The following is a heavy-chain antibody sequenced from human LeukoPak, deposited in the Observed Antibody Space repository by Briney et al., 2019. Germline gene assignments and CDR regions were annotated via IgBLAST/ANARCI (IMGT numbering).Heavy chain of an antibody. V-gene: IGHV1-18*01. CDR1: GYTFTSYG. CDR3: ATNRYASSGYAANYYYYYYMDV. D-gene: IGHD3-22*01. CDR2: ISAYNGNT. J-gene: IGHJ6*03. Sequence: AASVKVSCKASGYTFTSYGISWVRQAPGQGLEWMGWISAYNGNTNYAQKLQGRVTMTTDTSTSTAYMELRSLRSDDTAVYYCATNRYASSGYAANYYYYYYMDVWGKGTTVTVSS.